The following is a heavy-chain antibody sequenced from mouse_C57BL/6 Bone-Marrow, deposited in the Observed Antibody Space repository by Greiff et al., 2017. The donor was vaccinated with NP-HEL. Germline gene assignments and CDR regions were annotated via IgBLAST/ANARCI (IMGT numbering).Heavy chain of an antibody. J-gene: IGHJ2*01. CDR1: GYTFTSYW. V-gene: IGHV1-50*01. CDR3: ARSGYYGRRYYFDY. CDR2: IDPSDSYT. Sequence: QVQLQQPGAELVKPGASVKLSCQASGYTFTSYWMQWVKQRPGQGLEWIGEIDPSDSYTNYNQQFKGKATLTVDTSSSTAYMQLSSLTSEDSAVYYCARSGYYGRRYYFDYWGQGTTLTVSS. D-gene: IGHD1-1*01.